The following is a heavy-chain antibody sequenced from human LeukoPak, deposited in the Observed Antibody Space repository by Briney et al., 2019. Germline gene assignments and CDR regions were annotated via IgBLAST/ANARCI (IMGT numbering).Heavy chain of an antibody. Sequence: SETLSLTCTVSGGSISSYYWSWIRQPPGKGLEWIGYIYYSASTNYNPSLKSRVTISVDTSKNQFSLKLSSVTAADTAVYYCARDYGDYDFAYWGQGTLVTVSS. CDR3: ARDYGDYDFAY. D-gene: IGHD4-17*01. J-gene: IGHJ4*02. CDR2: IYYSAST. V-gene: IGHV4-59*01. CDR1: GGSISSYY.